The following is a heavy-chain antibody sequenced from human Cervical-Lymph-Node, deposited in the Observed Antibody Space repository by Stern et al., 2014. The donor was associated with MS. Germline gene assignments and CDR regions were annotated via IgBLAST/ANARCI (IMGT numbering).Heavy chain of an antibody. D-gene: IGHD2-21*01. Sequence: VQLGQSGAELKEPGESLKLSCKTSGYNFINYWIAWVRQVPGKGLEWIGIIYPGDSDIRYSPSFQGHVTMSVDKSKTTAYLQWKSLKASDTAVYYCARWSVACDYWGQGALITVSS. CDR3: ARWSVACDY. J-gene: IGHJ4*02. CDR2: IYPGDSDI. CDR1: GYNFINYW. V-gene: IGHV5-51*03.